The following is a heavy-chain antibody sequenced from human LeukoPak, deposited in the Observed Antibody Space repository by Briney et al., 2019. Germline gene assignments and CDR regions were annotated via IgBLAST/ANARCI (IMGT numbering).Heavy chain of an antibody. CDR3: ARTLWFGELLGLYFDY. Sequence: PSETLSLTCTVSGGSISSYYWSWIRQPPGKGPEWIGYIYYSGSTNYNPSLKSRVTISVDTSKNQFSLKLSSVTAADTAVYYCARTLWFGELLGLYFDYWGQGTLVTVSS. V-gene: IGHV4-59*01. CDR1: GGSISSYY. J-gene: IGHJ4*02. D-gene: IGHD3-10*01. CDR2: IYYSGST.